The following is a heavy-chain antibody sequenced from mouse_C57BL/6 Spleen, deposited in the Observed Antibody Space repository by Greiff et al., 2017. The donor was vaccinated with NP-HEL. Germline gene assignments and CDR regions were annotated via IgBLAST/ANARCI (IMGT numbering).Heavy chain of an antibody. Sequence: QVQLQQSGAELARPGASVKMSCKASGYTFTSYTMHWVKQRPGPGLEWIGYINPSSGYTKYNQKFKDKATLTADKSSSTAYMQLSSLTSEDSAFYYCARRGDSSGYLDYWGQGTTLTVSS. V-gene: IGHV1-4*01. CDR2: INPSSGYT. J-gene: IGHJ2*01. CDR1: GYTFTSYT. CDR3: ARRGDSSGYLDY. D-gene: IGHD3-2*02.